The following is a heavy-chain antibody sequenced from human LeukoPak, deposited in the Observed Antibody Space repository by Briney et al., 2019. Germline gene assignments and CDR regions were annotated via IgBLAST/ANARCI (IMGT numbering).Heavy chain of an antibody. Sequence: SETLSLTCAVYGGSFSGYYWSWIRQPPGKGLEWIGEIKHSGSTNYNPSLKSRVTISVDTSKNQFSLKLSSVTAADTAVYYCARGPYYYDSSGYSYYFDYWGQGTLVTVSS. V-gene: IGHV4-34*01. D-gene: IGHD3-22*01. CDR2: IKHSGST. J-gene: IGHJ4*02. CDR1: GGSFSGYY. CDR3: ARGPYYYDSSGYSYYFDY.